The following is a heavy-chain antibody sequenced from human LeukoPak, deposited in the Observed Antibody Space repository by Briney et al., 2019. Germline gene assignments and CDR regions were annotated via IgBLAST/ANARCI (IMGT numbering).Heavy chain of an antibody. CDR3: AKALYSRWSINC. J-gene: IGHJ4*02. Sequence: GGSLTLARVASEFTLSNYATAWVRQAPGKGLEWVPTIIGGDDSTNFAESVKGRFTISTDNSTSTLYLQMNGLKATCTSLYFCAKALYSRWSINCRGQGTLVTVSS. CDR2: IIGGDDST. D-gene: IGHD6-13*01. V-gene: IGHV3-23*01. CDR1: EFTLSNYA.